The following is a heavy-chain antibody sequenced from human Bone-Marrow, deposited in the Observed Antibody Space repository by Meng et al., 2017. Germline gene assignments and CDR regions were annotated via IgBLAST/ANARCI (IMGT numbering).Heavy chain of an antibody. CDR2: IWYDGSNK. Sequence: GESLKISCAASGFTFNKYSINWVRQAPGKGLEWVAVIWYDGSNKYYADSVKGRFTISRDNSKNTLYLQMNSLRAEDTAVYYCARDDTHYYGSEYYGMDVWGQGTTVTVSS. D-gene: IGHD3-10*01. J-gene: IGHJ6*02. CDR1: GFTFNKYS. V-gene: IGHV3-33*08. CDR3: ARDDTHYYGSEYYGMDV.